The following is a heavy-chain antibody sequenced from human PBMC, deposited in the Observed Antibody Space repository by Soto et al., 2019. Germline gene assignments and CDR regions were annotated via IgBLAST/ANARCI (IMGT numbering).Heavy chain of an antibody. V-gene: IGHV3-33*01. D-gene: IGHD2-2*01. Sequence: QEQLVESGGGVVQPGRSLRLSCAASGLTFSSHGMHWVRQAPGKGLEWVAVIWYDGSNKYYADSVKGRFTISRDNSKNTLYLQMNSLIAEDTAVYYCARDVPEAHHCLDVCGHGTTVTVS. CDR3: ARDVPEAHHCLDV. CDR1: GLTFSSHG. CDR2: IWYDGSNK. J-gene: IGHJ6*01.